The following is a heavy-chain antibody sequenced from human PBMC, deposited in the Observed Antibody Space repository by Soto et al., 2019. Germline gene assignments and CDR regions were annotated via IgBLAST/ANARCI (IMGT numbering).Heavy chain of an antibody. J-gene: IGHJ4*02. V-gene: IGHV3-23*01. Sequence: PGGSLRLSCAASGFTFSDYSMNWVRQAPGKGLEWVSTISGSGANRYYADSVKGRFTISRDNSKNTLYLQMNSLRAEDTAIYYCAKDRADNSRSGSHNLFSFWGLGSLVTVSS. D-gene: IGHD3-10*01. CDR1: GFTFSDYS. CDR2: ISGSGANR. CDR3: AKDRADNSRSGSHNLFSF.